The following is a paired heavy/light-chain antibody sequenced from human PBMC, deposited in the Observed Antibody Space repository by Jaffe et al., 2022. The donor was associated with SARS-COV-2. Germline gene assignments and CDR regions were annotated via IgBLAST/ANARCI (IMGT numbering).Heavy chain of an antibody. CDR3: AREQAGGNSYYYYYYGMDV. D-gene: IGHD2-21*02. J-gene: IGHJ6*02. Sequence: QVQLVQSGAEVKKPGSSVKVSCKASGGTFSSYTISWVRQAPGQGLEWMGRIIPILGIANYAQKFQGRVTITADKSTSTAYMELSSLRSEDTAVYYCAREQAGGNSYYYYYYGMDVWGQGTTVTVSS. V-gene: IGHV1-69*08. CDR2: IIPILGIA. CDR1: GGTFSSYT.
Light chain of an antibody. J-gene: IGLJ3*02. CDR2: EVS. CDR3: SSYTSSSTWM. CDR1: SSDVGGYNY. V-gene: IGLV2-14*01. Sequence: QSALTQPASVSGSPGQSITISCTGTSSDVGGYNYVSWYQQHPGKAPKLMIYEVSNRPSGVSNRFSGSKSGNTASLTISGLQAEDEADYYCSSYTSSSTWMFGGGTKLTVL.